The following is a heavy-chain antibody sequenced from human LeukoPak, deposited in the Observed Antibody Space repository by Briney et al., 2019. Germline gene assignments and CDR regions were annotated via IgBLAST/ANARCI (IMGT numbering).Heavy chain of an antibody. CDR1: GFTFSSYS. J-gene: IGHJ4*02. CDR2: ISSSSSTI. V-gene: IGHV3-48*01. Sequence: GGSLRLSCAASGFTFSSYSMNWVRQAPGKGLEWVSYISSSSSTIYYADSVKGRFTISRDNAKNSPYLQMNSLRAEDTAVYYCARDPARGYSYGALYWGQGTLVTVSS. CDR3: ARDPARGYSYGALY. D-gene: IGHD5-18*01.